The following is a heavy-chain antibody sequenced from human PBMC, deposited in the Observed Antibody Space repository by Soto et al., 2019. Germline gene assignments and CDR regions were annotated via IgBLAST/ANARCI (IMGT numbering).Heavy chain of an antibody. CDR3: ARPTYYYDSSGPPGY. D-gene: IGHD3-22*01. V-gene: IGHV3-48*01. CDR1: GFTFNSLS. J-gene: IGHJ4*02. CDR2: VSFYG. Sequence: PGGSLRLSCTGSGFTFNSLSLHWVRQGPDKGLEWVAVVSFYGHSVKGRFTVSRDNAKNSLYLQMNSLRAEDTAVYYCARPTYYYDSSGPPGYWGQGTLVTVSS.